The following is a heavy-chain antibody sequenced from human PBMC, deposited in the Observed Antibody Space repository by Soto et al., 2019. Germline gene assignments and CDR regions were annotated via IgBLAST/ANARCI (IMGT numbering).Heavy chain of an antibody. D-gene: IGHD2-2*02. J-gene: IGHJ4*02. CDR1: GFSLYTSGVG. CDR3: AHRDGLDPVCSSSSCYTGYFVY. V-gene: IGHV2-5*02. Sequence: QATLKESGPSLVKPTQTLTLTCTFSGFSLYTSGVGVCWIRQPPGKALEWLALIYWDDAKRYSPSLKSRLPIPKDPSKNQMFLTVTNRDPVDTATYFCAHRDGLDPVCSSSSCYTGYFVYWGQGTLVTVSS. CDR2: IYWDDAK.